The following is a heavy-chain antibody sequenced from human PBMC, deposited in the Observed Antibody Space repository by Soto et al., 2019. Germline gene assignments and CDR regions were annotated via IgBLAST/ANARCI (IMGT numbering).Heavy chain of an antibody. CDR3: ARATTSGGSKRFDY. CDR2: MNPNSGNT. Sequence: QVQLVQSGAEVKKPGASVKVSCKASGNTFTSYDINWVRQATGQGPEWMGWMNPNSGNTGYAQKFQGGGTMTRDTSISTAYMELNSLTSADTAVYYCARATTSGGSKRFDYWGQGTLVTVSS. V-gene: IGHV1-8*01. J-gene: IGHJ4*02. D-gene: IGHD2-15*01. CDR1: GNTFTSYD.